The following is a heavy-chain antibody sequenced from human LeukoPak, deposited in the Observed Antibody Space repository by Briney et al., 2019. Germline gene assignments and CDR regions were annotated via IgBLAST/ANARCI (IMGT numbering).Heavy chain of an antibody. J-gene: IGHJ6*03. CDR1: GFTVSSNY. CDR3: ARERDGYYYYYMDV. D-gene: IGHD5-24*01. Sequence: GGSLRRSCAASGFTVSSNYMSWVRQAPGKGLEWGSVIYSGGSTYDADSVKGRFTISGDNSKNTLYLQMNSLRAEDTAVYYCARERDGYYYYYMDVWGKGTTVTVSS. CDR2: IYSGGST. V-gene: IGHV3-66*02.